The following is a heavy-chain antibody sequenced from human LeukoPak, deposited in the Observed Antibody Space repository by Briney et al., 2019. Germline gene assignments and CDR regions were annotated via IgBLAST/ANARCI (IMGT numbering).Heavy chain of an antibody. J-gene: IGHJ5*02. V-gene: IGHV4-39*07. Sequence: PSETLSLTCTVSGGSISSTSHYWGWIRQPPGKGLEWIGSVYYSGSTYYNPSLKSRVTISVDTSKNQFSLKLSSVTAADTAVYYCAKMGSWLRSHGIPNWFDPWGQGTLVTVSS. D-gene: IGHD5-12*01. CDR3: AKMGSWLRSHGIPNWFDP. CDR2: VYYSGST. CDR1: GGSISSTSHY.